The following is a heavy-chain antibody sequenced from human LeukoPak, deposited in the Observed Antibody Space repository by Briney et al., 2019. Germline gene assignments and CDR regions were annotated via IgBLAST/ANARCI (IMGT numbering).Heavy chain of an antibody. CDR2: IITYNGNT. CDR3: ARAGGGYYFSYTDV. CDR1: GYTFTSNG. D-gene: IGHD5-18*01. J-gene: IGHJ6*03. Sequence: ASVKVSCKASGYTFTSNGISWVRQAPGQGLEWMGYIITYNGNTNYAQKLQGRVTMTTDTSTSTAYMELRSLRSDDTAVYYCARAGGGYYFSYTDVWGKGTTVTVSS. V-gene: IGHV1-18*01.